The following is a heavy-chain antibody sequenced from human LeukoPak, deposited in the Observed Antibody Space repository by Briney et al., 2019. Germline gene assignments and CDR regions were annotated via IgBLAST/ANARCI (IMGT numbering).Heavy chain of an antibody. D-gene: IGHD6-19*01. CDR2: IYHSGGT. Sequence: SETLSLTCSVSSYSINSNYYWGWIRQSPGKGLEWIGTIYHSGGTYYKPSLQSRVTISVDTSKNQFSLKLTSVTAADTAVYYCARIETYTSDWYAAFFDYWGQGTLVTVSS. V-gene: IGHV4-38-2*01. CDR3: ARIETYTSDWYAAFFDY. J-gene: IGHJ4*02. CDR1: SYSINSNYY.